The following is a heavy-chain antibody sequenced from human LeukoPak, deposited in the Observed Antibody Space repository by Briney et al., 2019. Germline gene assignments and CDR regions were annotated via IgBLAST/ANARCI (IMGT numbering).Heavy chain of an antibody. CDR1: GGSITAYS. CDR3: ARQKVRGVFDY. J-gene: IGHJ4*02. Sequence: SETLSLTCTVSGGSITAYSWTCIRQPPGKGLEWIGYSYSSGAINYNPSLKSRATISVDTSQNQFSLHLSSVTAADTAVYYCARQKVRGVFDYWGQGALVAVS. V-gene: IGHV4-59*01. D-gene: IGHD3-10*01. CDR2: SYSSGAI.